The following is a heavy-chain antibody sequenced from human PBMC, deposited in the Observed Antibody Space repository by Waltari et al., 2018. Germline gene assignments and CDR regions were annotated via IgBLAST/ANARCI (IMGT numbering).Heavy chain of an antibody. CDR1: GGTFSSYT. J-gene: IGHJ4*02. V-gene: IGHV1-69*02. D-gene: IGHD3-22*01. Sequence: QVQLVQSGAEVKKPGSSVKVSCKASGGTFSSYTINWVRQAPGQGLEWMGRIIPILGIADYAQKFQGRVTITADKSTSTAYMELSSLRSEDTAVYYCARGLYDSSAGNDYWGQGTLVTVSS. CDR3: ARGLYDSSAGNDY. CDR2: IIPILGIA.